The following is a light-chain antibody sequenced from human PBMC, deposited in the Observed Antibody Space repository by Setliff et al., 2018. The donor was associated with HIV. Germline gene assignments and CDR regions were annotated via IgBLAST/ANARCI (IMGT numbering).Light chain of an antibody. CDR3: ASYRPNDLGV. CDR2: DVS. CDR1: GRDIGGYNY. V-gene: IGLV2-14*03. J-gene: IGLJ1*01. Sequence: QSVLAQPASVSGSPGQSITISCIGTGRDIGGYNYVSWYQQLPGKAPKLLIYDVSDRPSGVSHRFSGSKSGNTASLTISGLQSEDEADYYCASYRPNDLGVFGTGTKVTVL.